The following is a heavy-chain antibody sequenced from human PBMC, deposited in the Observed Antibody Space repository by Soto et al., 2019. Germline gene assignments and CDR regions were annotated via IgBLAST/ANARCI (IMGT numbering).Heavy chain of an antibody. J-gene: IGHJ5*02. CDR2: ISTYSGDT. V-gene: IGHV1-18*01. CDR3: ARHHGPTTSENWFDP. Sequence: QVHLVQSGVEVKTPGASVKVSCRASGYTFLTFDITWLRQAPGQGLEWMGWISTYSGDTKYAQKFQGRVTMTTDTSTTTAYLELRSLRSDDTAVYYCARHHGPTTSENWFDPWGQGTLVTVSS. CDR1: GYTFLTFD. D-gene: IGHD5-12*01.